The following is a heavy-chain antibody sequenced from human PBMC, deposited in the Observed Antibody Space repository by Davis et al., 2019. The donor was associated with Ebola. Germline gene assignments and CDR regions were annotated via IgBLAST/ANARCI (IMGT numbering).Heavy chain of an antibody. CDR1: ASTSSIHS. V-gene: IGHV3-33*01. CDR3: AIPDCSGSNCYSVYIKN. J-gene: IGHJ4*02. CDR2: LWYDGSRK. D-gene: IGHD2-15*01. Sequence: SLSLSCPPSASTSSIHSMHWVRQPHDRGRGWVAVLWYDGSRKYYGDSVKGRFTISRDNSNNLLYLQMNSLRAEDTAVYYCAIPDCSGSNCYSVYIKNWGQGTLVTVSS.